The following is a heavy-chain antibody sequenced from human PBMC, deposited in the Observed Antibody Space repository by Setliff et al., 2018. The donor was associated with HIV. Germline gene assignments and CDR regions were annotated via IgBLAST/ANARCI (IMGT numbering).Heavy chain of an antibody. Sequence: GGSLRLSCEVSGITFSDFGMYWVRQAPGKGLEWISYNGIINGAKHYADSMEGRFTISRDDAKNSLYLQMNSLRAEDTAVYFCARDVAVTGTEFWGQGTLVTVSS. CDR2: NGIINGAK. CDR3: ARDVAVTGTEF. D-gene: IGHD6-19*01. J-gene: IGHJ4*02. V-gene: IGHV3-48*01. CDR1: GITFSDFG.